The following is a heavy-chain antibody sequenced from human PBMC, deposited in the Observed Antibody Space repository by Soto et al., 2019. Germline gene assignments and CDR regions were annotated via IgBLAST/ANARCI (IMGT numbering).Heavy chain of an antibody. Sequence: PEGTLSLTCAASGYSIRTNDRSRCRRAPPGEAVEGTGEDFHKGITNYNPSLWGRVTMSVDKANNQFSLMLTCVTGADTGIYYCARDAAVPGEADRFDYWGQGILVTVSS. CDR3: ARDAAVPGEADRFDY. CDR1: GYSIRTNDR. D-gene: IGHD6-19*01. V-gene: IGHV4-4*02. CDR2: DFHKGIT. J-gene: IGHJ4*02.